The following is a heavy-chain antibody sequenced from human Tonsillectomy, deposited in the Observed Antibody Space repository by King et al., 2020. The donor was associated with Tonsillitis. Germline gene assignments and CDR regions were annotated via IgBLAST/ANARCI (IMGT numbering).Heavy chain of an antibody. D-gene: IGHD3-22*01. CDR3: AKYHRYDSESYYCCGGIDV. CDR2: IPYDGSNK. CDR1: GFTFRSYG. Sequence: VQLVESGGGVVQPGGSLRLSCAASGFTFRSYGMHWVRQAPGKGLEWVAFIPYDGSNKYYADSVKGRFTISRDNSKNTVYLQLSSVRAEDTAVYYCAKYHRYDSESYYCCGGIDVWGQGTTVTVSS. V-gene: IGHV3-30*02. J-gene: IGHJ6*02.